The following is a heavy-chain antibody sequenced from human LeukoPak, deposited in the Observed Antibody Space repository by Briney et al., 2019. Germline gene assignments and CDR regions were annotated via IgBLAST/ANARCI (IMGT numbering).Heavy chain of an antibody. CDR2: IYSDGST. D-gene: IGHD1-26*01. Sequence: PGGSLRLSCAASGFTFSSYAMSWVRQAPGKGLEWVSEIYSDGSTYYAASVKGRFSISRDTSKNTVYLQMNSLRGEDTAVYYCARELREHGVFDIWGQGTMVTVSS. V-gene: IGHV3-53*01. CDR1: GFTFSSYA. J-gene: IGHJ3*02. CDR3: ARELREHGVFDI.